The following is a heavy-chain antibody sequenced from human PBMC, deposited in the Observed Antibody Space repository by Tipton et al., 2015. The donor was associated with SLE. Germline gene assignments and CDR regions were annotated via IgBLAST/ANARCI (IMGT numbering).Heavy chain of an antibody. CDR1: GGSISSGGYS. D-gene: IGHD2-2*01. CDR3: ARYCSSTSCNSQYYFDY. V-gene: IGHV4-30-2*01. CDR2: IYHSGST. J-gene: IGHJ4*02. Sequence: TLSLTCAVSGGSISSGGYSWSWIRQPPGKGLEWIGYIYHSGSTYYNPSLKSRVTISVDRSKNQFSLKLSSVTAADTAVYYCARYCSSTSCNSQYYFDYRGQGTLVTVSS.